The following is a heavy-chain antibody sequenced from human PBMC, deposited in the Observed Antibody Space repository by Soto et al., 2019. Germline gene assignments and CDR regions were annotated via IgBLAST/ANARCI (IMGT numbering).Heavy chain of an antibody. CDR1: GGSISSSSYY. CDR3: ARPAQCSSTSGYKGHFDY. Sequence: QLQLQESGPGLVKPSETLSLTCTVSGGSISSSSYYWGWIRQPPGKGLEWIGSIYYSGSTYYNPSLKSRVPISVDTSKNQFSLKRSSVTAADTAVYYCARPAQCSSTSGYKGHFDYWGQGTLVTVSS. D-gene: IGHD2-2*02. J-gene: IGHJ4*02. V-gene: IGHV4-39*01. CDR2: IYYSGST.